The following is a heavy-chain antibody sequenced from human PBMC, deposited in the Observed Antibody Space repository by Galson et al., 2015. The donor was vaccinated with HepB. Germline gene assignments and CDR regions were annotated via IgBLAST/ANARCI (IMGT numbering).Heavy chain of an antibody. CDR3: ARVARPPPLGAFDI. CDR1: GYTFTSYG. J-gene: IGHJ3*02. Sequence: SVKVSCKASGYTFTSYGISWVRQAPGQGLEWMGWISAYNGNTNYAQKLQGRVTMTTDTSTSTAYMELRSLRSDDTAVYYCARVARPPPLGAFDIWGQGTMVTVSS. V-gene: IGHV1-18*01. CDR2: ISAYNGNT.